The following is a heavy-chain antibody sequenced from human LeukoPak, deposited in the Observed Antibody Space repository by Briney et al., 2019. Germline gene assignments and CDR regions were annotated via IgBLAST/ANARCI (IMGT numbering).Heavy chain of an antibody. D-gene: IGHD3-22*01. J-gene: IGHJ4*02. Sequence: GGSLRLSCADSGFTFSDYYMSWIRQAPGKGLEWLSYIISSGTTIYYADSVKGRFTVSRDNAKNSLYLQMSSLRADDTAVYYCARHSSGWSFDYWGQGTLVTVSS. CDR2: IISSGTTI. CDR3: ARHSSGWSFDY. CDR1: GFTFSDYY. V-gene: IGHV3-11*04.